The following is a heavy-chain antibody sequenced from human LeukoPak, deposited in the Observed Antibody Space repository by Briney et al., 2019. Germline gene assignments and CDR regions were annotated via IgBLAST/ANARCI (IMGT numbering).Heavy chain of an antibody. D-gene: IGHD1-26*01. V-gene: IGHV3-23*01. J-gene: IGHJ4*02. CDR2: ISGSGADT. Sequence: GGSLRLYCAASGFPFSNYAMGWVRQAPGKGLEWVSAISGSGADTYYADSVKGRSTISRDNSKNTLYLQMNSLRVEDTAIYYCGKCVGSVDPFDYWGQGTLVTVSS. CDR3: GKCVGSVDPFDY. CDR1: GFPFSNYA.